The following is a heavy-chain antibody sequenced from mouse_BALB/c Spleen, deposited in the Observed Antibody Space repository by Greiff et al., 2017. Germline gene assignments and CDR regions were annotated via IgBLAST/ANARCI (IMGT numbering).Heavy chain of an antibody. J-gene: IGHJ4*01. CDR1: GFTFSSFG. D-gene: IGHD2-4*01. CDR3: ARFDYDGGGYYAMDY. CDR2: ISSGSSTI. Sequence: EVKLVESGGGLVQPGGSRKLSCAASGFTFSSFGMHWVRQAPEKGLEWVAYISSGSSTIYYADTVKGRFTISRDNPKNTLFLQMTSLRSEDTAMYYCARFDYDGGGYYAMDYWGQGTSVTVSS. V-gene: IGHV5-17*02.